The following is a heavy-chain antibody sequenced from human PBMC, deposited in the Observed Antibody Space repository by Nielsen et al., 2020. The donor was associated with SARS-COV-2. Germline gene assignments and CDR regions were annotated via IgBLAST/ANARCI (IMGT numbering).Heavy chain of an antibody. J-gene: IGHJ6*02. D-gene: IGHD3-9*01. CDR3: AKEETYYDILTGYLPRGMDV. V-gene: IGHV3-23*03. Sequence: VRQAPGKGLEWVSVIYSGGSSTYYADSVKGRFTISRDNSKNTLYLQMNSLRAEDTAVYYCAKEETYYDILTGYLPRGMDVWGQGTTVTVSS. CDR2: IYSGGSST.